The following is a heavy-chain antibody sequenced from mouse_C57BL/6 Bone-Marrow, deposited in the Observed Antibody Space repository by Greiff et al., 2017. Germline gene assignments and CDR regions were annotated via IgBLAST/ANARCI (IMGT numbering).Heavy chain of an antibody. CDR2: IYPRSGNT. Sequence: QVQLQQSGAELARPGASVKLSCKASGYTFTSYGISWVKQRTGQGLEWIGEIYPRSGNTYYNEKFKGKATLTADKSSSTAYMGLRSLTSEDSAVYFWEGLLRDFDYWGQGTTLTVSS. CDR3: EGLLRDFDY. V-gene: IGHV1-81*01. J-gene: IGHJ2*01. D-gene: IGHD2-3*01. CDR1: GYTFTSYG.